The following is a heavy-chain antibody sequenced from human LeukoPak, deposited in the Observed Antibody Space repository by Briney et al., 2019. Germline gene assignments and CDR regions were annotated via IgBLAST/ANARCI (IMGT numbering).Heavy chain of an antibody. V-gene: IGHV3-9*01. J-gene: IGHJ3*02. CDR2: ISWNSGSI. D-gene: IGHD3-22*01. CDR1: GFTFDDYA. Sequence: PGRSLRLSCAASGFTFDDYAMHWVRQAPGKGLEWVSGISWNSGSIGYADSVKGRFTISRDNAKNSLYLQMNSLRAEDTALYYCANTRKNYYDSSGRGAFDIWGQGTMVTVSS. CDR3: ANTRKNYYDSSGRGAFDI.